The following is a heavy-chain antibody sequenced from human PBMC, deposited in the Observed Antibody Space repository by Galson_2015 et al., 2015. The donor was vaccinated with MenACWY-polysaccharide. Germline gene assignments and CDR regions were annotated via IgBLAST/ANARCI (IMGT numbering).Heavy chain of an antibody. Sequence: SLRLSCATSGFSFRSYWMSWVRQAPGKGLEWVADIKQDGSEEHYVDSVKGRFAISRDNARNSLYLQMNSLRAEDTAVYFCARDTGVSRTDDWSFDLWGRGSQVTVSS. CDR3: ARDTGVSRTDDWSFDL. V-gene: IGHV3-7*01. CDR1: GFSFRSYW. CDR2: IKQDGSEE. J-gene: IGHJ2*01. D-gene: IGHD1-7*01.